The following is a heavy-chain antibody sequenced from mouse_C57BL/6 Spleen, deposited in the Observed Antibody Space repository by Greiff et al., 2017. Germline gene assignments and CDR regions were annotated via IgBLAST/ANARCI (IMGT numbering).Heavy chain of an antibody. Sequence: QVQLQQPGAELVRPGTSVKLSCKASGYTFTSYWMHWVKQRPGQGLEWIGVIDPSDSYTNYNQKFKGKATLTVDTSSSTAYMQLSSLTSEDSAVYYCARPLIYYGNYGFAYWGQGTLVTVSA. CDR2: IDPSDSYT. D-gene: IGHD2-1*01. J-gene: IGHJ3*01. CDR1: GYTFTSYW. CDR3: ARPLIYYGNYGFAY. V-gene: IGHV1-59*01.